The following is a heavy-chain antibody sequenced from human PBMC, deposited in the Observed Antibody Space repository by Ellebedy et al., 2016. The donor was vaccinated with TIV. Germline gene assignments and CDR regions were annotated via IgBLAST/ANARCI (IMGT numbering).Heavy chain of an antibody. CDR3: ARGRGDIVVVPAAMDDY. J-gene: IGHJ4*02. D-gene: IGHD2-2*01. CDR2: INHSGST. CDR1: GGSISSYY. Sequence: SETLSLXCTVSGGSISSYYWSWIRQPPGKGLEWIGEINHSGSTNYNPSLKSRVTISVDTSKNQFSLKLSSVTAADTAVYYCARGRGDIVVVPAAMDDYWGQGTLVTVSS. V-gene: IGHV4-34*01.